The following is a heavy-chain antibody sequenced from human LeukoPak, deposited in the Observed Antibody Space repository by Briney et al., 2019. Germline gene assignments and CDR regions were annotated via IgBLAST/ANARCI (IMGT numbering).Heavy chain of an antibody. CDR1: GGSFTSFY. V-gene: IGHV6-1*01. CDR2: TYFRSRWYN. Sequence: PSETLSLTCTVSGGSFTSFYWNWIRQSPSRGLEWLGRTYFRSRWYNDYAESVKGRISINPDTSKNQFSLQLNSVNPEDTAVYYCANFYLDNWSQGSLVTVSS. CDR3: ANFYLDN. J-gene: IGHJ4*02.